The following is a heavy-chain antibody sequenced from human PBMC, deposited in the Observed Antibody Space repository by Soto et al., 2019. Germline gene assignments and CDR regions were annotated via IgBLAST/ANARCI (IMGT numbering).Heavy chain of an antibody. CDR3: ARVPYYYSYMDV. J-gene: IGHJ6*03. V-gene: IGHV3-66*01. CDR2: IYSGGST. Sequence: GGSLILSCAASGFTVSSNYMSWVRQAPGKGLEWVSVIYSGGSTYYADSVKGRFTISRDNSKNTLYLQMNSLRAEDTAVYYCARVPYYYSYMDVWGKGTTVTVSS. CDR1: GFTVSSNY.